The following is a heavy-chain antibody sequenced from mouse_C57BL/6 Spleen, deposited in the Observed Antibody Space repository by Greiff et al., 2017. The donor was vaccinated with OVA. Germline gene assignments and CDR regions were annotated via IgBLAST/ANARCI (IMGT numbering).Heavy chain of an antibody. CDR1: GYTFTSYW. V-gene: IGHV1-52*01. CDR2: IDPSDSDT. D-gene: IGHD3-2*02. Sequence: QVQLQQPGAELVRPGSSVKLSCKASGYTFTSYWMHWVKQRPIQGLEWIGNIDPSDSDTHYNQKFKDKATLTVDKSSSTAYMRLSSLTSEDSAVYYCARWAAQAYFDYWGQGTTLTVSS. CDR3: ARWAAQAYFDY. J-gene: IGHJ2*01.